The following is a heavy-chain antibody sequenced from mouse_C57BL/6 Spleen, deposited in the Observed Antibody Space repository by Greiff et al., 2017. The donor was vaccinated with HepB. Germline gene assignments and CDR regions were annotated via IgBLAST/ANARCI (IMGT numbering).Heavy chain of an antibody. J-gene: IGHJ4*01. CDR2: IDPSDSYT. V-gene: IGHV1-69*01. CDR3: ARRDYANYYAMDY. CDR1: GYTFTSYW. Sequence: VQLQQPVAELVLPGASVKLSCKASGYTFTSYWMHWVKQRPGQGLEWIGEIDPSDSYTNYNQKFKGKSTLTVDKSSSTAYMQLSSLTSEDSAVYYCARRDYANYYAMDYWGQGTSVTVSS. D-gene: IGHD1-1*01.